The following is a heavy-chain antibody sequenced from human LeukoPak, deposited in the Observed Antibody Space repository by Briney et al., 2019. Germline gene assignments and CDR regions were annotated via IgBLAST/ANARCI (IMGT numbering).Heavy chain of an antibody. D-gene: IGHD3-22*01. CDR1: GFTFSSYA. CDR3: ASSSYYDSSGYYYAFDI. J-gene: IGHJ3*02. Sequence: GGSLRLSCAASGFTFSSYAMSWVRQAPGKGLEWVSAISGSGGSTYYADSVKGRFTISRHNSKNTLYLQMNSLRAEDTAVYYCASSSYYDSSGYYYAFDIWGQGTMVTVSS. V-gene: IGHV3-23*01. CDR2: ISGSGGST.